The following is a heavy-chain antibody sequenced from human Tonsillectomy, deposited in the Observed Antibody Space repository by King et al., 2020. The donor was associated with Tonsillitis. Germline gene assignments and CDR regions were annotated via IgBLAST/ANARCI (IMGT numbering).Heavy chain of an antibody. D-gene: IGHD3-16*01. J-gene: IGHJ3*02. CDR1: GFTFDDYA. CDR2: INWNSGSR. Sequence: VQLVESGGGLVQPGRSLRLSCAASGFTFDDYAIHWVRQAPGKGLEWVSGINWNSGSRGYADSVRGRFTISRDNGKTSLYLQMNSLRPEDTALYYCAKDIEETLLGVFDTWGRGTMVTVSS. V-gene: IGHV3-9*01. CDR3: AKDIEETLLGVFDT.